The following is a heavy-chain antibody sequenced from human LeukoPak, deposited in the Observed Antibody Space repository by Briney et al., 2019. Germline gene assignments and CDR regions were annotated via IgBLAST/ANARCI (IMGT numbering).Heavy chain of an antibody. CDR3: ARLYFDWSNYYYFDY. CDR2: IYYSGST. CDR1: GGSISSYY. J-gene: IGHJ4*02. Sequence: SETLSLTCTVSGGSISSYYWSWIRQPPGKGLEWIGYIYYSGSTNYNPSLKSRVTISVDTSKNQFSLKLSSATAADTAVYYCARLYFDWSNYYYFDYWGQGTLVTVSS. D-gene: IGHD3-9*01. V-gene: IGHV4-59*08.